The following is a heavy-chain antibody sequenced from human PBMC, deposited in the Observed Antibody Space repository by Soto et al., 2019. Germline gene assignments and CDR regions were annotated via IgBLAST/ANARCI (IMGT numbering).Heavy chain of an antibody. CDR2: INPNSGGT. V-gene: IGHV1-2*02. J-gene: IGHJ4*02. CDR3: ARDKTLAAANALDY. D-gene: IGHD6-13*01. CDR1: GYTFTCYS. Sequence: ASVKLSSKAPGYTFTCYSMRWLRHAPGQGLEWMGWINPNSGGTNYAQKFQGRVTMTRDTSISTAYMELRSLRSDDTAVYFYARDKTLAAANALDYWGQGTLVPVSS.